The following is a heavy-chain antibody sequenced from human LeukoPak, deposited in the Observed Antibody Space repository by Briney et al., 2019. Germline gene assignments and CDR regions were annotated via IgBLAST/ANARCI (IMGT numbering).Heavy chain of an antibody. V-gene: IGHV4-59*08. D-gene: IGHD6-19*01. J-gene: IGHJ4*02. CDR1: GGSISTNH. Sequence: PSETLSLTCTVSGGSISTNHWSWIRQPPEQGLEWIGYMYNSGSTNYNPSLMSRVTISVDTSKNQLSLKLSSVTAADTAVYYCARLGSSGSFDYWGQGTLVTVSS. CDR3: ARLGSSGSFDY. CDR2: MYNSGST.